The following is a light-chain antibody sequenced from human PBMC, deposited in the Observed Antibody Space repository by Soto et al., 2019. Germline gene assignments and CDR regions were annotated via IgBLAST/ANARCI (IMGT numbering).Light chain of an antibody. V-gene: IGLV1-47*01. CDR3: AAWDDSLRDV. Sequence: QSVLTQPPSASGTPGQRVTISCSGSSSNIGSNYVYWYQQLPGTAPKLLIYRNNQRPSGVPDRFSGSKSRTSASLAISGLRSEDEADYYCAAWDDSLRDVFGTGTKLTVL. CDR2: RNN. CDR1: SSNIGSNY. J-gene: IGLJ1*01.